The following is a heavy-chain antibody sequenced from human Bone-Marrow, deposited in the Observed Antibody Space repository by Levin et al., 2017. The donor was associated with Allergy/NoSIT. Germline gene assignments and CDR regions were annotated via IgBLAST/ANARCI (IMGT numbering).Heavy chain of an antibody. Sequence: GASVKVSCKASGYTFTSYAMNWVRQAPGQGLEWMGWINTNTGNPTYAQGFTGRFVFSLDTSVSTAYLQICSLKAEDTAVYYCAREPITMVRGVIINYYYMDVWGKGTTVTVSS. V-gene: IGHV7-4-1*01. CDR2: INTNTGNP. CDR3: AREPITMVRGVIINYYYMDV. CDR1: GYTFTSYA. D-gene: IGHD3-10*01. J-gene: IGHJ6*03.